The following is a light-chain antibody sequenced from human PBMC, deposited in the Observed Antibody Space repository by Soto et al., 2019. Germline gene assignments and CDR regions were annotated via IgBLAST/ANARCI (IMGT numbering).Light chain of an antibody. J-gene: IGKJ4*01. CDR1: QSVSSF. CDR3: QQRTHWPPALS. Sequence: EIVLTQSPATLSLSPGERATLSCRASQSVSSFLAWYQQKPGQTPRLLIYDASKRATGIPVRFSGSGSGTDFPLTISSLEPEDFAVYYCQQRTHWPPALSFGGGTKVEI. V-gene: IGKV3-11*01. CDR2: DAS.